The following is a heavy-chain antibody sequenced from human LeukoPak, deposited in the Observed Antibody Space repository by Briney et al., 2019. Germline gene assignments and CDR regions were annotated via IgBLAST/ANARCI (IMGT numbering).Heavy chain of an antibody. Sequence: GASVKVSCKASGYTFTSYDINWVRQATGQGLEWMGWMNPNSGNTGYAQKFQGRGTITRKSSISTAYMELSSLRSEDTAVYYCARGNPLGLEWFEDAFDIWGQGTMVTVSS. CDR3: ARGNPLGLEWFEDAFDI. CDR1: GYTFTSYD. CDR2: MNPNSGNT. J-gene: IGHJ3*02. D-gene: IGHD3-3*01. V-gene: IGHV1-8*01.